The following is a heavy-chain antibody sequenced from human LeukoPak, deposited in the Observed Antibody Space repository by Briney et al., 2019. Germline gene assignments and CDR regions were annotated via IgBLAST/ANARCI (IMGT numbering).Heavy chain of an antibody. CDR2: ISSSSGYI. CDR3: AREGGRAAAAGTWFDP. CDR1: GFTFSSYS. Sequence: SGGSLTLSCTASGFTFSSYSMNWVRHAPGQGLEWVSSISSSSGYIYYADPVKGRFTISRDNAKNSLYLQMHSLRAEDTAVYYCAREGGRAAAAGTWFDPWGQGTLVTVSS. D-gene: IGHD6-13*01. J-gene: IGHJ5*02. V-gene: IGHV3-21*01.